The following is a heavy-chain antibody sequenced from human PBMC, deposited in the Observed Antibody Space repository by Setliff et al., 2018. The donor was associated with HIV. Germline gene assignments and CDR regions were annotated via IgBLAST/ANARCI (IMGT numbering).Heavy chain of an antibody. CDR1: ELTFSNYA. Sequence: GGSLRLSCAASELTFSNYAMTWVRQAPGKGLEWVSYISSSSSSIYYGDSVKGRFTISRDNAKNSLYLQMNSLRAEDTAVYYCAREEISYYFDYWGQGTLVTVSS. CDR2: ISSSSSSI. V-gene: IGHV3-48*01. J-gene: IGHJ4*02. CDR3: AREEISYYFDY.